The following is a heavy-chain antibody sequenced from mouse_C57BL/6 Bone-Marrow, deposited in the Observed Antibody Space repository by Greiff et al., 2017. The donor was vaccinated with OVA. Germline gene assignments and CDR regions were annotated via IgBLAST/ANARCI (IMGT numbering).Heavy chain of an antibody. V-gene: IGHV1-75*01. D-gene: IGHD1-1*01. CDR2: IFPGSGST. CDR3: ARGIRITTVVATRYYYAMDY. CDR1: GYTFTDYY. J-gene: IGHJ4*01. Sequence: QVQLQQSGPELVKPGASVKISCKASGYTFTDYYINWVKQRPGQGLEWIGWIFPGSGSTYYNEKFKGKATLTVDKSSSTAYMLLSSLTSEDSAVYFCARGIRITTVVATRYYYAMDYWGQGTSVTVSS.